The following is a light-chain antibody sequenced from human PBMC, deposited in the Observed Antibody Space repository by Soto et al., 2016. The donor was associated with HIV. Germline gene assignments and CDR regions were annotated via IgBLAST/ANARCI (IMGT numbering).Light chain of an antibody. CDR2: KAS. J-gene: IGKJ1*01. Sequence: DIQMTQSPSTLSASVGDRVSITCRASQSINTWLAWYQQKPGTVPKLLIYKASTLDSGVPSRFSGSGSGTEFTLTIDNLQPADFATYYXQQYDSYSRTFG. V-gene: IGKV1-5*03. CDR1: QSINTW. CDR3: QQYDSYSRT.